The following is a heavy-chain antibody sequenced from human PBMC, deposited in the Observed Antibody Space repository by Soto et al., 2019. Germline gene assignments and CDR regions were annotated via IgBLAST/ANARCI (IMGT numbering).Heavy chain of an antibody. D-gene: IGHD3-10*01. CDR1: GHTLTALS. CDR2: FDPEGGEA. V-gene: IGHV1-24*01. Sequence: ASVKVSGKISGHTLTALSIHCVRRAPGKVLEWMGGFDPEGGEAIYAQKWHGRVTVTEDTVTGTAYMERRGLKSDDAAGYYCATPTPLRGDMITNINLNFWGKGTPFTVS. J-gene: IGHJ4*02. CDR3: ATPTPLRGDMITNINLNF.